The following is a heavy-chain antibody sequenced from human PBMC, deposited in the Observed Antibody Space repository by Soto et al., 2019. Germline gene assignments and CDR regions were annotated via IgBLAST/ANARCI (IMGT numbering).Heavy chain of an antibody. V-gene: IGHV1-69*02. Sequence: QVQLVQSGAEVKKPGSSVKVSCNASGGTFSSYTISWVRQAPGQGLEWMGRIIPILGIANYAQKFQGRVTITADKSTSTAYMELSSLRSEDTAVYYCATTTVTNVGFDYWGQGTLVTVSS. CDR2: IIPILGIA. CDR1: GGTFSSYT. D-gene: IGHD4-17*01. J-gene: IGHJ4*02. CDR3: ATTTVTNVGFDY.